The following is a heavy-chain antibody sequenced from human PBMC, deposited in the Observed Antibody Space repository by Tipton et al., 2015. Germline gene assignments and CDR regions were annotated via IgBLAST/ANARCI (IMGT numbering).Heavy chain of an antibody. Sequence: TLSLTCTVSGGSISSSSYYWGWIRQAPGKTLEWIASSFYTGITFYNPSLQSRVTISVDTSKNQFSLKLTSVTTADTAVYYCARHRDKAAFDYWGQGTLVTVSS. CDR3: ARHRDKAAFDY. V-gene: IGHV4-39*01. J-gene: IGHJ4*02. D-gene: IGHD6-13*01. CDR2: SFYTGIT. CDR1: GGSISSSSYY.